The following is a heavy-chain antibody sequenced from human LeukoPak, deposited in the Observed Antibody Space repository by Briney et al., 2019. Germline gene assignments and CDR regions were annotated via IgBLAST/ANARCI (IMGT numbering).Heavy chain of an antibody. J-gene: IGHJ6*03. D-gene: IGHD3-3*01. CDR1: GYTFTSYD. V-gene: IGHV1-8*03. CDR2: MNPNSGNT. Sequence: ASVKVSCKASGYTFTSYDINWVRQATGQGLEWMGWMNPNSGNTGYAQKFQGRVTITGNTSISTAYMELSSLRSEDTAVYYCARGGYYDFWSGYYSDIYYYYYMDVWGKGTTVTVSS. CDR3: ARGGYYDFWSGYYSDIYYYYYMDV.